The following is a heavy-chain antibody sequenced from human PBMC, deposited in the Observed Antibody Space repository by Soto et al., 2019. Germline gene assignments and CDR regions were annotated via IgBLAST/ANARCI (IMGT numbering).Heavy chain of an antibody. CDR3: AKYRQPDGIWTFYY. CDR1: GFTLSTYT. CDR2: IIQNGET. Sequence: GGSLRLSCAASGFTLSTYTMNWVRQAPGKGLEWVSGIIQNGETYYTGSVKGRFTISRDNSKNMVYLQMDSLRADDTALYYCAKYRQPDGIWTFYYRAQRTLVTVSS. D-gene: IGHD3-3*01. J-gene: IGHJ4*02. V-gene: IGHV3-23*01.